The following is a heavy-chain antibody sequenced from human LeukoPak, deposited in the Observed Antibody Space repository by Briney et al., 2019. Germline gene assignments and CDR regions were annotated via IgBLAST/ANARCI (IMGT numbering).Heavy chain of an antibody. V-gene: IGHV3-23*01. CDR3: AKDPKELLWFGELLSDSRFDH. J-gene: IGHJ4*02. CDR2: IMVGGGST. Sequence: GGSLRLSCAASGFTFSSYAMSWFRQAPGRGLGGFSLIMVGGGSTYYADSVKGRFTISRDNSKNTLYLQMNSLRAEDTAVYYCAKDPKELLWFGELLSDSRFDHWGQGTLVTVSS. CDR1: GFTFSSYA. D-gene: IGHD3-10*01.